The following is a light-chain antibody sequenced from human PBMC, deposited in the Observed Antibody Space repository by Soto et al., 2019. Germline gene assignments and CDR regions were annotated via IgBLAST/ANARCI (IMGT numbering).Light chain of an antibody. V-gene: IGLV2-11*01. CDR3: CSYAGSYTLL. CDR2: DVT. Sequence: QSVLTQPRSVSGSPGQSVTISCTGTSSDVGSYNYVSWYQQLPGKAPQLMIYDVTKRPSGVPDRFSGSKSGNTASLTISGLQAEDEADYYCCSYAGSYTLLFGGGTKLTVL. J-gene: IGLJ2*01. CDR1: SSDVGSYNY.